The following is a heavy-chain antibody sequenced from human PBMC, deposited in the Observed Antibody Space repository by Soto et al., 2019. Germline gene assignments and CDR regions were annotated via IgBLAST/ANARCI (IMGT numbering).Heavy chain of an antibody. J-gene: IGHJ3*02. CDR2: IYYSGST. V-gene: IGHV4-59*01. D-gene: IGHD2-21*02. CDR1: GGSISSYY. CDR3: ARVSGVGYCGGDCYSYDGAFDI. Sequence: NPSETLSLTCTVSGGSISSYYWSWIRQPPGKGLEWIGYIYYSGSTNYNPSLKSRVTISVDTSKNQFSLKLSSVTAADTAVYYCARVSGVGYCGGDCYSYDGAFDIWGQGTMVTLSS.